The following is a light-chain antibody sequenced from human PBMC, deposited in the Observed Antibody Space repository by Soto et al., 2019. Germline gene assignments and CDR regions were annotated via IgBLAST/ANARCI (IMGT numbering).Light chain of an antibody. CDR2: DAS. V-gene: IGKV1-5*01. CDR3: QKYNSDHGT. J-gene: IGKJ1*01. CDR1: QSISSW. Sequence: DIQMTQSPSTLSASVGDRFTITCRASQSISSWLAWYQQKPGKAPKLLIYDASSLESGVPSRFSGSGSGTEFTLTISSLQPDDFATYYCQKYNSDHGTFGQGTKVDIK.